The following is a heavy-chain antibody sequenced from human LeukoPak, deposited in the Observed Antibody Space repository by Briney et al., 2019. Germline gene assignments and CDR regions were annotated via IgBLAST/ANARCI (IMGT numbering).Heavy chain of an antibody. CDR3: AKVGSSWGYYFNY. V-gene: IGHV3-48*01. Sequence: GGSLRLSCAASEFTFSSYSMNWVRQAPGKGLEWVSYITNSGNSKSYADSVKGRFTISRDNSKNTLYLQMNSLRAEDTAVHYCAKVGSSWGYYFNYWGQGTLVTVSS. D-gene: IGHD6-13*01. CDR1: EFTFSSYS. CDR2: ITNSGNSK. J-gene: IGHJ4*02.